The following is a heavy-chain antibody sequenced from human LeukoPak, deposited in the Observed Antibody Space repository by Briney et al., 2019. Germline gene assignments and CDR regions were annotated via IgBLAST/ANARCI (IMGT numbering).Heavy chain of an antibody. Sequence: PSGTLSLTCTVSGGSISSYYWSWIRQPPGKGLEWIGYIYYSGSTNYNPSLKSRVTISVDTSKNQFSLKLSSVTAADTAVYYCARSDDSSGYYYVRPDAFDIWGQGTMVTVSS. D-gene: IGHD3-22*01. CDR1: GGSISSYY. J-gene: IGHJ3*02. V-gene: IGHV4-59*01. CDR2: IYYSGST. CDR3: ARSDDSSGYYYVRPDAFDI.